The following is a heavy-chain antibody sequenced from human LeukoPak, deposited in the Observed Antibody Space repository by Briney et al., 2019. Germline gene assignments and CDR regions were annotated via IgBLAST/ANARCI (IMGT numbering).Heavy chain of an antibody. CDR3: ARVRCSSTSCYIFIY. CDR2: INPNSGGT. CDR1: GYTFTGYY. J-gene: IGHJ4*02. D-gene: IGHD2-2*02. V-gene: IGHV1-2*02. Sequence: ASVKVSCKASGYTFTGYYMHWVRQAPGQGLEWMGWINPNSGGTNYAQEFQGRVTMTRDTSISTAYMELSRLRSDDTAVYYCARVRCSSTSCYIFIYWGQGTLVTVSS.